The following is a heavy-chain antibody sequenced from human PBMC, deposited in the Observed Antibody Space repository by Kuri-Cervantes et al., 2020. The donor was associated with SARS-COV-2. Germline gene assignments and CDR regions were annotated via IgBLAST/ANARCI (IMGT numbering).Heavy chain of an antibody. CDR1: GFTFSSYS. Sequence: GGSLRLSCAASGFTFSSYSMNWVRQAPGKGLEWVAFIRYDGSNKYYADSVKGRFTISRDNSKNTLYLQMNSLRAEDTAVYYCAKAGENYYYYYYMDVWGKGTTVTVSS. CDR3: AKAGENYYYYYYMDV. V-gene: IGHV3-30*02. D-gene: IGHD3-16*01. J-gene: IGHJ6*03. CDR2: IRYDGSNK.